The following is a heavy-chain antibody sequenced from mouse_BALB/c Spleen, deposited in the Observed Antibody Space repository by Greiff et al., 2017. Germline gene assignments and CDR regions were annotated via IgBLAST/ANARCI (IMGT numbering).Heavy chain of an antibody. J-gene: IGHJ2*01. CDR2: ISSGSSTI. D-gene: IGHD4-1*01. V-gene: IGHV5-17*02. CDR1: GFTFSSFG. CDR3: ARADWGFDD. Sequence: EVQLMESGGGLVQPGGSRKLSCAASGFTFSSFGMHWVRQAPEKGLEWVAYISSGSSTIYYADTVKGRITISRDNPKNTLFLQMTSLRSEDTAMYYCARADWGFDDWGQGTTVTVSS.